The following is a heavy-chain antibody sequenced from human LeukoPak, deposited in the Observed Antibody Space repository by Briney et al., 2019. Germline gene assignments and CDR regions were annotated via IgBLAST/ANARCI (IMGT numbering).Heavy chain of an antibody. CDR3: ARSISMVRGVIMGMDV. D-gene: IGHD3-10*01. CDR1: GFTFSSYE. CDR2: ISSSGSTI. V-gene: IGHV3-48*03. J-gene: IGHJ6*04. Sequence: PGGSLRLSCAASGFTFSSYEMNWVRQAPGKGLEWVSYISSSGSTIYYADSVKGRFTISRDNAKNSLYLQMNSLRAEDTAVYYCARSISMVRGVIMGMDVWGKGTTVTVSS.